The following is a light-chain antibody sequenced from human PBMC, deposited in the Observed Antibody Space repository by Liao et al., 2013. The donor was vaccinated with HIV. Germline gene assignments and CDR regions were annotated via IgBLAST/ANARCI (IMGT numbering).Light chain of an antibody. CDR1: KLGNKF. Sequence: SYELTQPSSVSVSPGQTAIITCSGDKLGNKFVCWYQQKSGQSPVLVIDQDAKRPSGIPERFSGSNSGNTATLTISGTQAMDEADYYCQAWDSSTVVFGGGTKLTVL. J-gene: IGLJ2*01. CDR2: QDA. CDR3: QAWDSSTVV. V-gene: IGLV3-1*01.